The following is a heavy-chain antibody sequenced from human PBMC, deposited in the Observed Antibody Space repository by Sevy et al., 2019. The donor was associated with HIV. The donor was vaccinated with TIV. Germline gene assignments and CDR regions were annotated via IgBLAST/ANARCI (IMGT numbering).Heavy chain of an antibody. CDR2: FSFGCGRI. CDR1: GFTFAKYS. V-gene: IGHV3-23*01. Sequence: GGSLRLSCAASGFTFAKYSMSWVRQAPGKGLEWVSTFSFGCGRINYADSVKGRFTISRDDSKNTLFLQMNSLRAEDTPTYFCAREGCTQPHDYWGQGTLVNVSS. D-gene: IGHD2-8*01. CDR3: AREGCTQPHDY. J-gene: IGHJ4*02.